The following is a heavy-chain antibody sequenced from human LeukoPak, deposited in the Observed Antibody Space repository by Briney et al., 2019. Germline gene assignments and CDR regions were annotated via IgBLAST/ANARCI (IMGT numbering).Heavy chain of an antibody. Sequence: GGSLRLSCAASGFTFSSYGMHWVRQAPGKGLEWVAVIWYDGSNKYYADSVKGRFTISRDNSKNTLYLQMNSLRAEDTAVYYCARFRDGYNLFDYWGQGTLVTVSS. V-gene: IGHV3-33*01. D-gene: IGHD5-24*01. J-gene: IGHJ4*02. CDR1: GFTFSSYG. CDR3: ARFRDGYNLFDY. CDR2: IWYDGSNK.